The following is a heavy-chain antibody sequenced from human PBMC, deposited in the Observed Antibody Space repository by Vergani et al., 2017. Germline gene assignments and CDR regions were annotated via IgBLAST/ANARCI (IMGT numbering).Heavy chain of an antibody. CDR1: GGSISSSNW. Sequence: VQLQESGPGLVKPSGTLSLTCAVSGGSISSSNWWSWVRQPPGKGLEWVSVIYSGGSTYYADSVKGRFTISRDNSKNTLYLQMNSLRAEDTAVYYCARTEAYCGGDCLYFDLWGQGTTVTVSS. J-gene: IGHJ6*02. CDR2: IYSGGST. D-gene: IGHD2-21*02. V-gene: IGHV3-53*01. CDR3: ARTEAYCGGDCLYFDL.